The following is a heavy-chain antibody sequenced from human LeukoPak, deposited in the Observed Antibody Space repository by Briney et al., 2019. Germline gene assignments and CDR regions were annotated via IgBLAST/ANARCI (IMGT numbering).Heavy chain of an antibody. CDR1: GFTFSSNY. V-gene: IGHV3-21*01. J-gene: IGHJ4*02. CDR2: ITSSSNYI. CDR3: ARDRGYFDN. Sequence: PGGSLRLSCVASGFTFSSNYMSWVRQAPGKGLEWLSSITSSSNYIYYADSVKGRFTISRDNVQNSLYLQMNSLRAEDTAMCYCARDRGYFDNWGQGTLVTVSS.